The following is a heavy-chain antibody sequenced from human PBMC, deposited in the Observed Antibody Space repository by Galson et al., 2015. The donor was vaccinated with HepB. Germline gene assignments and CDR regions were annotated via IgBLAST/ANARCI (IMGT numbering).Heavy chain of an antibody. CDR3: ARVSGVRNYGSSQGYYYYGMDV. V-gene: IGHV4-34*01. CDR2: INHSGST. Sequence: SETLSLTCAVYGGSFSGYYWSWIRQPPGKGLEWIGEINHSGSTNYNPSLKSRVTISVDTSKNQFSLKLSSVTAADTAVYYCARVSGVRNYGSSQGYYYYGMDVWGQGTTVTVSS. D-gene: IGHD6-13*01. J-gene: IGHJ6*02. CDR1: GGSFSGYY.